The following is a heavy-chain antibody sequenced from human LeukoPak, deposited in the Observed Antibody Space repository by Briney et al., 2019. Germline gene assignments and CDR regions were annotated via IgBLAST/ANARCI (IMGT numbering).Heavy chain of an antibody. CDR3: ARQAYGGNSHYYGMDV. J-gene: IGHJ6*02. V-gene: IGHV5-51*01. CDR1: GYSFTSYW. CDR2: IYPGDSDT. Sequence: PGESLKISCKGSGYSFTSYWIGWMRQMPGKGLEWMGIIYPGDSDTRYSPSFQGQVTISADKSISTAYLQWSSLKASDTAMYYCARQAYGGNSHYYGMDVWGQGTTVTVSS. D-gene: IGHD4-23*01.